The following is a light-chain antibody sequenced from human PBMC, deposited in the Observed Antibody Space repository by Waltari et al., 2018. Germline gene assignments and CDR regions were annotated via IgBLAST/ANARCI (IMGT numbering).Light chain of an antibody. CDR1: QNVSPW. CDR2: KAS. Sequence: DIQMTQSPSTLAASVGDRVTITCRASQNVSPWLAWYQHKPGKAPKLLIYKASSLESGVPSRFSGSGSGTEFTLTISCLQPDDFATYYCQHYKTSSRTFGQGTKVEFK. V-gene: IGKV1-5*03. CDR3: QHYKTSSRT. J-gene: IGKJ1*01.